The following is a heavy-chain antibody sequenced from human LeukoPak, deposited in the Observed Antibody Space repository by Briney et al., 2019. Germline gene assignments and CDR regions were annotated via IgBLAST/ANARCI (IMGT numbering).Heavy chain of an antibody. CDR2: ISSRGTSK. Sequence: GGSLRLSCATSGFTFSSYEMTWFRQAPGKGLGWVAYISSRGTSKNYADSVRGRFTISRDNAKNSLYLQMSSLRAEDTAFYHCTRENTRCYGPGGFDIWGQGTMVTVSS. V-gene: IGHV3-48*03. D-gene: IGHD2-8*02. CDR1: GFTFSSYE. J-gene: IGHJ3*02. CDR3: TRENTRCYGPGGFDI.